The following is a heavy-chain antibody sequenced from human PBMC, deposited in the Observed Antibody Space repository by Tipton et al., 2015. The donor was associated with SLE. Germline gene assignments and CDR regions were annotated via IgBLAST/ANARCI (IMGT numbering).Heavy chain of an antibody. J-gene: IGHJ4*02. CDR3: AKEGYYGSGRGLFDY. D-gene: IGHD3-10*01. CDR1: GFTFSTNA. CDR2: IIDGGTT. Sequence: SLRLSCAASGFTFSTNAMSWVRQAPGKGLEWVSSIIDGGTTYYTDSVKGRFTISRDNSKNTLYLQMNSLRAEDTAVYYCAKEGYYGSGRGLFDYWGQGTLVTVSS. V-gene: IGHV3-23*01.